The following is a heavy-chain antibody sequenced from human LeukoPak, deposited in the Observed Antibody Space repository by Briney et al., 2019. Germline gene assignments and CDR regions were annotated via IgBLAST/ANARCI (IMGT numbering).Heavy chain of an antibody. D-gene: IGHD1-26*01. V-gene: IGHV5-51*01. CDR3: ARRPYSGSPNWFDP. J-gene: IGHJ5*02. CDR2: INLGDSDT. CDR1: GHRFTNHW. Sequence: GESLKISGEVSGHRFTNHWIGWVRQMPGKGLEWMGIINLGDSDTKYSPSFQGQVTISLDKSISTAYLQWRSLKASDTAMYYCARRPYSGSPNWFDPWGQGTLVTVSS.